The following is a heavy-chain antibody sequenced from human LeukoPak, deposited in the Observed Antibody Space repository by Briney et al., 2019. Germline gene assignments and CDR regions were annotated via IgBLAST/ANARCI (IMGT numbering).Heavy chain of an antibody. CDR1: GGSISSGDYY. CDR2: IYYSGST. V-gene: IGHV4-30-4*01. D-gene: IGHD3-22*01. Sequence: SETLSLTCTVSGGSISSGDYYWSWIRQPPGKGLEWIGYIYYSGSTYYNPSLKSRVTISVDTSKNQFSLKPSSVTAADTAVYYCARVGGTMIGGWFDPWGQGTLVTVSS. J-gene: IGHJ5*02. CDR3: ARVGGTMIGGWFDP.